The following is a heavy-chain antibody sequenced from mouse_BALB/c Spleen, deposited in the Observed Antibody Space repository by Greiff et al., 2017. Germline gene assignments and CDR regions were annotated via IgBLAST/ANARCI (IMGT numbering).Heavy chain of an antibody. Sequence: EVKLVESGPELVKPGASVKISCKASGYSFTGYFMNWVMQSHGKSLEWIGRINPYNGDTFYNQKFKGKATLTVDKSSSTAHMELRSLASEDSAVDYCARGGVAWFAYWGQGTLVTVSA. CDR2: INPYNGDT. V-gene: IGHV1-20*02. CDR1: GYSFTGYF. J-gene: IGHJ3*01. CDR3: ARGGVAWFAY.